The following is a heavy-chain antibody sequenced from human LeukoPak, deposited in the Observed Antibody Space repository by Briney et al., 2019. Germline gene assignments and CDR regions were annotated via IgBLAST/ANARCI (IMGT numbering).Heavy chain of an antibody. D-gene: IGHD1-26*01. CDR3: TTDLISGSYPNSVDY. Sequence: GGSLRLSCAASGFTFSSYAMSWVRQAPGKGLEWVSAISGSGGSTYYADSVKGRFTISRDNSKNTLYLQMNSPRAEDTAVYYCTTDLISGSYPNSVDYWGQGTLVTVSS. J-gene: IGHJ4*02. CDR2: ISGSGGST. V-gene: IGHV3-23*01. CDR1: GFTFSSYA.